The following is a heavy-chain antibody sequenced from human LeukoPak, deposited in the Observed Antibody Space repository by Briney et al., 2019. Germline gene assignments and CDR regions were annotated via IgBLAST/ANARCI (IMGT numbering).Heavy chain of an antibody. D-gene: IGHD1-14*01. V-gene: IGHV1-2*02. J-gene: IGHJ4*02. Sequence: ASVKVSCKASGYTFTGYYMHWVRQAPGQGLEWMGWINPNSGGTNYAQKFQGRVTMTRDTSISTAYMELSRLRSDDTAVYYCARDVPTLELEPPYWGRGTLVTVSS. CDR3: ARDVPTLELEPPY. CDR2: INPNSGGT. CDR1: GYTFTGYY.